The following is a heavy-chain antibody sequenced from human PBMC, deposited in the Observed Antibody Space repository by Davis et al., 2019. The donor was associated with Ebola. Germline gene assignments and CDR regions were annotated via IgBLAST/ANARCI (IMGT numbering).Heavy chain of an antibody. J-gene: IGHJ3*02. CDR3: TTPGGQDSGYDVVDI. CDR2: INPNDGRT. D-gene: IGHD5-12*01. CDR1: GYTFTNYY. Sequence: ASVKVSCKASGYTFTNYYMHWVRQAPGQGLEWMGMINPNDGRTIYAQKFTGRVTVTRDTYTTTVYMDLSSLRSEDTALYYCTTPGGQDSGYDVVDIWGQGTMVTVSS. V-gene: IGHV1-46*03.